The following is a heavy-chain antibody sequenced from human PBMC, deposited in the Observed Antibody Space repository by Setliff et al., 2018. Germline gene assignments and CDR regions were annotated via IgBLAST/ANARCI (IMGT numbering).Heavy chain of an antibody. J-gene: IGHJ5*02. D-gene: IGHD1-1*01. CDR3: ARSWNNWFDL. CDR2: INNEGSGT. V-gene: IGHV3-74*01. Sequence: HPGGSLRLSCAASGFTFGNYWMHWVRQGPGKGLVWVSRINNEGSGTTSADSVKGRFTISRDNTKSTLFLEMNSLTAEDTAVYYCARSWNNWFDLWGQGTLVTVSS. CDR1: GFTFGNYW.